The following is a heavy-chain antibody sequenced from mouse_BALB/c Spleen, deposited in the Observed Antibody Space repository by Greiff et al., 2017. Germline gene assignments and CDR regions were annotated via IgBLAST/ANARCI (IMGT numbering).Heavy chain of an antibody. CDR1: GFTFSDYY. CDR2: ISDGGSYT. Sequence: EVKVVESGGGLVKPGGSLKLSCAASGFTFSDYYMYWVRQTPEKRLEWVATISDGGSYTYYPDSVKGRFTISRDNAKNNLYLQMSSLKSEDTAMYYCARDRGGYFFAYWGQGTLVTVSA. D-gene: IGHD2-3*01. J-gene: IGHJ3*01. V-gene: IGHV5-4*02. CDR3: ARDRGGYFFAY.